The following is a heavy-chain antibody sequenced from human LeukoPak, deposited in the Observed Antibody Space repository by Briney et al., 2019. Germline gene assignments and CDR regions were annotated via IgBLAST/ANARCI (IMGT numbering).Heavy chain of an antibody. J-gene: IGHJ6*02. V-gene: IGHV3-7*01. CDR1: GFTFSRFW. CDR3: ARRAGVSGEIVYFYHGMDV. Sequence: QTGGSLRLSCGASGFTFSRFWMTWVRQAPGKGLEWVANIKQDGSEKYYVDSVKGRFTISRDNAKNSLYLQMNSLRAENSAIYYCARRAGVSGEIVYFYHGMDVWGQGTTITVSS. D-gene: IGHD2/OR15-2a*01. CDR2: IKQDGSEK.